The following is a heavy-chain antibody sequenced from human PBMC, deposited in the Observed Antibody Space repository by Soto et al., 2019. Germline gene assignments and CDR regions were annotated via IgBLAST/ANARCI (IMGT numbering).Heavy chain of an antibody. V-gene: IGHV4-4*07. CDR1: CGSMSSYY. J-gene: IGHJ5*02. CDR3: ARGQRFSDWFDP. Sequence: PSETLSLTCTFSCGSMSSYYWTWIRQPAGKGLKWIGRVYSSGGTHYNPSLKSRVTISLDPSKNQFSLRLLSVTDADTAVYYCARGQRFSDWFDPWGQGTLVTVSS. D-gene: IGHD3-3*01. CDR2: VYSSGGT.